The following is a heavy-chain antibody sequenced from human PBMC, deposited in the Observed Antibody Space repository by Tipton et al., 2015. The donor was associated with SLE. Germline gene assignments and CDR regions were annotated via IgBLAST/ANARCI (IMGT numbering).Heavy chain of an antibody. V-gene: IGHV4-4*09. CDR3: ARSLGVYSSNWHWHFDY. Sequence: TLSLTCTVSGGSISSYYWSWIRQPPGKGLEWIGYIYTSGSTNYNPSLKSRVTISVDTSKNQFSLKLSSVTAADTAVYYCARSLGVYSSNWHWHFDYWGQGTLVTVSS. CDR1: GGSISSYY. J-gene: IGHJ4*02. D-gene: IGHD6-13*01. CDR2: IYTSGST.